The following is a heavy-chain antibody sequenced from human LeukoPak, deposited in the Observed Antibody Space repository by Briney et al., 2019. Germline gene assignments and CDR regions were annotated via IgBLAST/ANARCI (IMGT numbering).Heavy chain of an antibody. CDR2: IIPILGIA. CDR1: GGTFSSYA. D-gene: IGHD5-12*01. J-gene: IGHJ6*02. V-gene: IGHV1-69*04. CDR3: ATPQGATIRKYYYYYGMDV. Sequence: GASVKVSCKASGGTFSSYAISWVRQAPGQGLEWMGRIIPILGIANYAQKFQGRVTMTEDTSTDTAYMELSSLRSEDTAVYYCATPQGATIRKYYYYYGMDVWGQGTTVTVSS.